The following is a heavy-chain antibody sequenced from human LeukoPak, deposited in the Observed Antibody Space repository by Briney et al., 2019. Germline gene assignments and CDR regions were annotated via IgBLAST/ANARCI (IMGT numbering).Heavy chain of an antibody. D-gene: IGHD2-15*01. V-gene: IGHV4-4*07. Sequence: PSETLSLTCTVSGGSINNYYWSWIRQPAGKGLEWIGRIYTRGSTNYNPSIKSRVTMSVDTSKNQFSLKLSSVTAADTAVYYCARGRYCSADICSGGDAFDIWGQGTMVSVSS. CDR2: IYTRGST. CDR3: ARGRYCSADICSGGDAFDI. J-gene: IGHJ3*02. CDR1: GGSINNYY.